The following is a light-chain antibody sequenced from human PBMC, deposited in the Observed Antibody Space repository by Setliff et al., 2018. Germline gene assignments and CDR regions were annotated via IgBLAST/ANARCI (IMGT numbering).Light chain of an antibody. CDR1: SSDVGGYNY. V-gene: IGLV2-14*01. J-gene: IGLJ1*01. CDR3: SSYTSSSTLV. Sequence: SALTQPASVPGSPGQSITISCTGTSSDVGGYNYVSWYQQHPGKAPKLMIYDVSKRPSGVSNRFSGSKSGNTASLTISGLQAEDEADYYCSSYTSSSTLVFGTGTKVTVL. CDR2: DVS.